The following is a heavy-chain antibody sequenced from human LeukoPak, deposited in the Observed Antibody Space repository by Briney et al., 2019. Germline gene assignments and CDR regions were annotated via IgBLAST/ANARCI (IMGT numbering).Heavy chain of an antibody. D-gene: IGHD3-10*01. Sequence: PGGSLRLSCAASGLSFSDYWMHWVRQAPGKGLEWVAVISYDGSNKYYADSVKGRFTISRDNSKNTLYLQMNSLRAEDTAVYYCAKEYDYGSGSNLGDYWGQGTLVTVSS. CDR1: GLSFSDYW. J-gene: IGHJ4*02. CDR3: AKEYDYGSGSNLGDY. CDR2: ISYDGSNK. V-gene: IGHV3-30*18.